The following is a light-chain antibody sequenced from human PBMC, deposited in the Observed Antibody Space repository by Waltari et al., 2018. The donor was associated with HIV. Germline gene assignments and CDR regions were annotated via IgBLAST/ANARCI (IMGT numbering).Light chain of an antibody. V-gene: IGKV3-20*01. CDR2: GAS. CDR3: QQYGSSPWT. CDR1: QSVSSNY. Sequence: EIVLTQSPGTLSLSPGERATLSCRASQSVSSNYLAWYQQKSGQAPRLLIYGASSRATGIPDRFSGSGSGTDFTLTIGRLEPEDFAVYYCQQYGSSPWTFGQGTKVEIK. J-gene: IGKJ1*01.